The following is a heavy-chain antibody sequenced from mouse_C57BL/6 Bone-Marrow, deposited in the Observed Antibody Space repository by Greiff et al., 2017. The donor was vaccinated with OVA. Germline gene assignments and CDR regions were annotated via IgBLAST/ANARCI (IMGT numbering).Heavy chain of an antibody. Sequence: QVQLQQPGAELVRPGTSVKLSCKASGYTFTSYWMHWVKQRPGQGLEWIGVIDPSASYTKYNQKFKGKATLTVDTASSTAYMQLSSLTSEDSAVYYCAREDYDYGWYFDVWGTGTTVTVSS. V-gene: IGHV1-59*01. J-gene: IGHJ1*03. CDR2: IDPSASYT. CDR3: AREDYDYGWYFDV. D-gene: IGHD2-4*01. CDR1: GYTFTSYW.